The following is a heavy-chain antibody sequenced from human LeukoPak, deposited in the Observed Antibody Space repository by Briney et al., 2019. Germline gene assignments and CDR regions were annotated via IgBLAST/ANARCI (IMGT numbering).Heavy chain of an antibody. D-gene: IGHD3-3*01. V-gene: IGHV3-7*01. CDR1: GLTFNNYW. CDR2: IKQDGSDK. Sequence: PGGSLRLSCAASGLTFNNYWMTWVRQAPGKGLEWVASIKQDGSDKYYVDSVKGRFTIFRDNAKNSLYLQMNSLRAEDTAIYYCASPEWLPDSIDIWGQGTMVTVSS. J-gene: IGHJ3*02. CDR3: ASPEWLPDSIDI.